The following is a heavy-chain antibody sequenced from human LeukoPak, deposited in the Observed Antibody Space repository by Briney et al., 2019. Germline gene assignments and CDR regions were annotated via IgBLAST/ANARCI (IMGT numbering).Heavy chain of an antibody. V-gene: IGHV3-30-3*01. D-gene: IGHD6-13*01. CDR3: ARGEGSSSFSWFDP. CDR1: GFTFSSYA. Sequence: HPGGSLRLSCAASGFTFSSYAMHWVRQAPGKGLEWVAVISYDGSNKYYADSVKGRFTISRDNSKNTLYLQMNSLRAEDTAVYYCARGEGSSSFSWFDPWGQGTLVTVSS. J-gene: IGHJ5*02. CDR2: ISYDGSNK.